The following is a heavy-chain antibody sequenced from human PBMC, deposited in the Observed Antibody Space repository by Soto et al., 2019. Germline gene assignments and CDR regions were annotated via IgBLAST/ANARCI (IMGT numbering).Heavy chain of an antibody. CDR3: AKDSGRGSADYYFDY. CDR1: GFTCSRYG. Sequence: GWSLRLCCAASGFTCSRYGMHWFRQAPGKGLEWVAVISDDGRDKYHADSVKGRFTISRDNSKNTLYLQMNSLRVEDTAVYYCAKDSGRGSADYYFDYWGQGTLVTVSS. V-gene: IGHV3-30*18. CDR2: ISDDGRDK. J-gene: IGHJ4*02. D-gene: IGHD3-10*01.